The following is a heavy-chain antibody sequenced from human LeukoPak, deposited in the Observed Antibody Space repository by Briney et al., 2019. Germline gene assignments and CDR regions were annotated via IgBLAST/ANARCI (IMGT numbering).Heavy chain of an antibody. CDR1: GFTFSSYG. CDR3: AKTAVAANYFDY. V-gene: IGHV3-30*18. D-gene: IGHD6-19*01. Sequence: GGSLRLSCAASGFTFSSYGMHWVRQAPGKGLEWVAVISYDGSNKYYADSVKGRFTISRDNSKSTLYLQMNSLRAEDTAVYYCAKTAVAANYFDYWGQGTLVTVSS. J-gene: IGHJ4*02. CDR2: ISYDGSNK.